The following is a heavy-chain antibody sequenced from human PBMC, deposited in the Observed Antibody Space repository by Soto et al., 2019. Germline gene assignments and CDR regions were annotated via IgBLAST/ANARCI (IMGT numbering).Heavy chain of an antibody. CDR1: GYTFTSYD. Sequence: QVQLVQSGTEVKKPGASVKVSCKASGYTFTSYDINWVRQATGQGLEWMGWMNPNSGNTGYAQKFQGRVTXTXXXSXXSAYMERSSLRSEDTAVYYCARGYEGHYDFWRFDPWGQGTLVTVSS. J-gene: IGHJ5*02. CDR2: MNPNSGNT. V-gene: IGHV1-8*01. D-gene: IGHD3-3*01. CDR3: ARGYEGHYDFWRFDP.